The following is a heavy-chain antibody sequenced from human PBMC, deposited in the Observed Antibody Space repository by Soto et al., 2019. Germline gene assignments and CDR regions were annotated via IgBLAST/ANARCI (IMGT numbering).Heavy chain of an antibody. CDR1: GDTFTDYY. V-gene: IGHV1-46*01. CDR2: VNPSGGHT. CDR3: ARGGHVVVVTAALDY. D-gene: IGHD2-21*02. Sequence: QVQLMQSGAEVKKPGASVKVSCKAYGDTFTDYYIHWVRQAPGQGLEWMGTVNPSGGHTTYAQHFLGRVTMTRDTSTITPYMELTSLTSDDTAIYYCARGGHVVVVTAALDYWGQGTLVTVSS. J-gene: IGHJ4*02.